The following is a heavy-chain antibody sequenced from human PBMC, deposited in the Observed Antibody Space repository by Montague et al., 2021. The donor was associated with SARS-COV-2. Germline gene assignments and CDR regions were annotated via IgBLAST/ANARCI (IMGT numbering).Heavy chain of an antibody. J-gene: IGHJ6*02. CDR1: GGSISSSSYY. CDR3: ARDQGYNCNYYYYYGMDG. CDR2: IYYSGST. D-gene: IGHD1-20*01. Sequence: SETLSLTCTVSGGSISSSSYYWGWIRQPPGKGLEWIGSIYYSGSTYYNPSLKSRVTISVDTPKNQFSLTLSSVTAADTAVYYCARDQGYNCNYYYYYGMDGWGQGTTVTVSS. V-gene: IGHV4-39*07.